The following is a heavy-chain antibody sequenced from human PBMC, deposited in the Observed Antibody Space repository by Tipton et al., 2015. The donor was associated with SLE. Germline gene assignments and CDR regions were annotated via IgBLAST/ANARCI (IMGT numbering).Heavy chain of an antibody. Sequence: LRLSCTVSGGSISSYYWSWIRQPPEKGLEWIGYIYFDGTTKYNPPLESRLTMSVDSSKNLVSPQLNAVTAADTGVYFCAAYPLSRGPLLDGFYIWGQGTMLTVSS. CDR1: GGSISSYY. CDR2: IYFDGTT. V-gene: IGHV4-59*01. J-gene: IGHJ3*02. D-gene: IGHD2/OR15-2a*01. CDR3: AAYPLSRGPLLDGFYI.